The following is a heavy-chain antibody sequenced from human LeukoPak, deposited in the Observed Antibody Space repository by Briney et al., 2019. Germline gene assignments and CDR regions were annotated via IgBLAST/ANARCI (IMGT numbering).Heavy chain of an antibody. CDR2: IDDSGNT. J-gene: IGHJ4*02. Sequence: SETLSLTCTVSGGSVNNYFWSWIRRPPGKGLEWIGYIDDSGNTDYNPSLKSQVSISIAKSKNQFFLKLSSVTAADTAMYYCARVEVGATPFFDYWGQGTLVTVSS. CDR3: ARVEVGATPFFDY. CDR1: GGSVNNYF. D-gene: IGHD1-26*01. V-gene: IGHV4-59*02.